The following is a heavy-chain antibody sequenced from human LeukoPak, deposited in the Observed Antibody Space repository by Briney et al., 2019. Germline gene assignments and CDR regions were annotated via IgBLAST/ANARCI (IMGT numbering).Heavy chain of an antibody. V-gene: IGHV1-69*05. CDR1: GGTFSSYA. D-gene: IGHD3-3*01. CDR3: ARSVFSATPTTYYVAYNWFDP. Sequence: SVKVSCKASGGTFSSYAISWVRQAPGQGLEWMGGIIPIFGTANYAQKFQGRVTITTDESTSTAYMELSSLRSEDTAVYYCARSVFSATPTTYYVAYNWFDPWGQGTLVTVSS. J-gene: IGHJ5*02. CDR2: IIPIFGTA.